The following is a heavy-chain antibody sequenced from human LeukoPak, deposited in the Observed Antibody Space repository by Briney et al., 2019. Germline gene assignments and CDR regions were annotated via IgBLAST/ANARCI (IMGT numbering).Heavy chain of an antibody. Sequence: ESSETLSLTCAVYGGSFSGYYWSWIRQPPGKGLEWIGEINHSGSTNYNPSLKGRVTISVDTSKNQFSLKLSSVTAADTAVYYCARVYYYDSSGYPVLFAFDIWGQGTMVTVSS. V-gene: IGHV4-34*01. CDR2: INHSGST. CDR1: GGSFSGYY. D-gene: IGHD3-22*01. CDR3: ARVYYYDSSGYPVLFAFDI. J-gene: IGHJ3*02.